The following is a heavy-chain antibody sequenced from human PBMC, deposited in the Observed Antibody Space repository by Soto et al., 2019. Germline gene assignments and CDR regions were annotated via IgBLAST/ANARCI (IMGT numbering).Heavy chain of an antibody. CDR3: ARAPPGPAPRWGV. CDR2: IYPTGKT. Sequence: KPSETLSLTCTVSNGSISSGGYSWSWIRRTPGKGLEWIGYIYPTGKTYYNPSLKNRATLSIDTSQNQFSLQLTSVTAADTAVYYCARAPPGPAPRWGVWGHGTTVTSP. V-gene: IGHV4-30-2*01. CDR1: NGSISSGGYS. D-gene: IGHD3-16*01. J-gene: IGHJ6*02.